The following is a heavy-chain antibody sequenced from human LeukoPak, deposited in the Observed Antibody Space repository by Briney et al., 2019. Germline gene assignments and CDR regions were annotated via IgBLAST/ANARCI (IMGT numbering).Heavy chain of an antibody. J-gene: IGHJ4*02. V-gene: IGHV4-31*03. CDR1: GGSISSGGYY. D-gene: IGHD2-2*01. CDR2: IYYSGGT. CDR3: ARESSSTSCLDY. Sequence: PSQTLSLTCTVSGGSISSGGYYWSWIRQHPGKGLEWIGYIYYSGGTYYNPSLKSRVTISVDTSKNQFSLKLSSVTAADTAVYYCARESSSTSCLDYWGQGTLVTVSS.